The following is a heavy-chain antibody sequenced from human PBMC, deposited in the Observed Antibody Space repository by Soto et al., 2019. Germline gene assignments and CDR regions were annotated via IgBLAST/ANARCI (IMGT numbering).Heavy chain of an antibody. D-gene: IGHD2-2*01. Sequence: VASVKVSCKASGYNLTSYYLHWVRQAPGQGPEWMGIINPSGGITNDAQKFQDRVTMTSDTSTSTVYMELSSLRSEDTAVYYCARGISTTRYYYYYGMDVWGQGTTVTVYS. CDR3: ARGISTTRYYYYYGMDV. J-gene: IGHJ6*02. CDR1: GYNLTSYY. V-gene: IGHV1-46*01. CDR2: INPSGGIT.